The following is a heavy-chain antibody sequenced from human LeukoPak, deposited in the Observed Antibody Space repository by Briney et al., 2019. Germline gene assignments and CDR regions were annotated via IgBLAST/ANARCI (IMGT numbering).Heavy chain of an antibody. D-gene: IGHD3-9*01. V-gene: IGHV4-34*01. CDR1: GGSFSGYY. Sequence: PSETLSLTCAVYGGSFSGYYWSWIRQPPGKGLEWIREINHSGSTNYNPSLKSRVTISVDTSKNQFSLKLSSVTAADTAVYYCARGDILTGPLVFDYWGQGTLVTVSS. CDR2: INHSGST. J-gene: IGHJ4*02. CDR3: ARGDILTGPLVFDY.